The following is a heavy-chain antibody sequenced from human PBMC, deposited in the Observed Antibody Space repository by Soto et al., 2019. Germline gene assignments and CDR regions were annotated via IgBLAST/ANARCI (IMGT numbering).Heavy chain of an antibody. CDR2: IYYGGST. D-gene: IGHD6-13*01. V-gene: IGHV4-59*01. CDR3: AREGVSSSWYNYYGMDV. CDR1: GGSISSYY. Sequence: PSETLSLTCTVSGGSISSYYWSWIRQPPGKGLEWIGYIYYGGSTNYNPSLKSRVTISVDTSKNQFSLKLSSVTAADTAVYYCAREGVSSSWYNYYGMDVWGQGTTVTVS. J-gene: IGHJ6*02.